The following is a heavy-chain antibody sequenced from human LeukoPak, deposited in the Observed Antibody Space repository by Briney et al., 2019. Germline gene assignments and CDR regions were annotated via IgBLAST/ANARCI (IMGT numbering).Heavy chain of an antibody. V-gene: IGHV1-2*02. CDR2: INPNSGGT. Sequence: ASVKVSCKASGYTFTGYYTHWVRQAPGQGLEWMGWINPNSGGTNYAQEFGGRVSMTRDTSITTAYMELSSLRSDDTAVYFCARVISVPGTSVAGTDYWGQGTLVTVSS. CDR1: GYTFTGYY. CDR3: ARVISVPGTSVAGTDY. J-gene: IGHJ4*02. D-gene: IGHD6-19*01.